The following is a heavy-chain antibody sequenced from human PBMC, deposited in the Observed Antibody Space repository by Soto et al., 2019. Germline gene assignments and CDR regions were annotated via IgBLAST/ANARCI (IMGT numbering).Heavy chain of an antibody. Sequence: PGESLKISWKGSGYSFTSYWVSWVRPLPGKGLEWMGRIDPSVSYTNYSPSFQGHVTISADKSISTAYLQWSSLKASDTAMYYCARHIWSGYYSSPFWFDPWGQGTLVTVFS. CDR2: IDPSVSYT. V-gene: IGHV5-10-1*01. CDR1: GYSFTSYW. D-gene: IGHD3-3*02. CDR3: ARHIWSGYYSSPFWFDP. J-gene: IGHJ5*02.